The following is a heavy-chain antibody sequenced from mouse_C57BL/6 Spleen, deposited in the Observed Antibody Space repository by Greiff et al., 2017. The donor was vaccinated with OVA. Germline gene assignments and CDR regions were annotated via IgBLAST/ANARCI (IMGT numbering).Heavy chain of an antibody. Sequence: SFNLSFNSSFYTFTYYYINWVKHIPGQGLEWIARIYPGSGNTYYNEKFKGKATLTAEKSSSTAYMQLSSLTSEDSAVYFCARGGDYEGFAYWGQGTLVTVSA. J-gene: IGHJ3*01. CDR2: IYPGSGNT. V-gene: IGHV1-76*01. CDR3: ARGGDYEGFAY. CDR1: FYTFTYYY. D-gene: IGHD2-4*01.